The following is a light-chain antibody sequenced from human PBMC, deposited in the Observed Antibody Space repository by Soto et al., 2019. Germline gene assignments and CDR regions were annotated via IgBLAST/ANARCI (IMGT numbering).Light chain of an antibody. CDR2: GAS. J-gene: IGKJ4*01. CDR3: QQTYSDIS. Sequence: DVRMTQSPSSLSASVGDTITITCRASRTINTYLNWFQQKPGEPPSLLIYGASTLHDGVPSRFSGSGSGAEFTLTIIGLQPEDFASYHCQQTYSDISFGGGTKV. V-gene: IGKV1-39*01. CDR1: RTINTY.